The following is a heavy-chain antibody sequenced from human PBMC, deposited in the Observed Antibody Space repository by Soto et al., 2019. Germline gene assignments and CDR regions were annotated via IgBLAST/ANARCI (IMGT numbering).Heavy chain of an antibody. CDR1: GGPVSDAFSY. Sequence: QVHLQESCPQLVKPSQPLSLTCTVSGGPVSDAFSYWTWIRQPPGNGPEWMGYLSSTGSTYYNPSLRNRATISVDESSNLLSLRLSSVTAADTAVYYCARDLEGGVFDIWGRGTLVTVSS. D-gene: IGHD2-8*02. V-gene: IGHV4-30-4*01. J-gene: IGHJ3*02. CDR3: ARDLEGGVFDI. CDR2: LSSTGST.